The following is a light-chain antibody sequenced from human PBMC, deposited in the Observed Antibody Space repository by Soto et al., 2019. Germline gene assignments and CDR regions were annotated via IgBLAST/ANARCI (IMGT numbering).Light chain of an antibody. Sequence: QSALTQPASVSGSPGQSITISCTGTSSDVGGYNYVSWYQQHPGKAPKLMIYEVSKRPSGVPDRFSGSNSGNTASLTVTGLQAEDEADYYCNSYAGSNNWVFGGGTKVTVL. CDR2: EVS. J-gene: IGLJ3*02. CDR1: SSDVGGYNY. CDR3: NSYAGSNNWV. V-gene: IGLV2-8*01.